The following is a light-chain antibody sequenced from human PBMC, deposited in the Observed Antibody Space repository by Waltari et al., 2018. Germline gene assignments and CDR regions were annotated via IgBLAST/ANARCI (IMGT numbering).Light chain of an antibody. CDR1: QSVLYSSNNMNY. CDR3: QQYYIPPLT. J-gene: IGKJ5*01. Sequence: DIVMTQSPDSLAVSLGERATINCKSSQSVLYSSNNMNYLAWYQQKPGQPPKLLIYWASTRESGVPDRFSGSGSGTDFTLTISSLQAEDVAVYYCQQYYIPPLTFGQGTRLEIK. V-gene: IGKV4-1*01. CDR2: WAS.